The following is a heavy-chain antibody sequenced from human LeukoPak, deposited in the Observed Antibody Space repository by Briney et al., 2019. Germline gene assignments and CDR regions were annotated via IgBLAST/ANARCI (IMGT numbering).Heavy chain of an antibody. CDR1: GFTFSDYY. CDR3: AKEKRCYDFWSGCSEDAFDI. Sequence: GGSLRLSCAASGFTFSDYYMGWIRQAPGKGLEWVSYITDNGRKIYYADSVKGRFTISRDNAKYSLYLQINRLRDEDTAVYYCAKEKRCYDFWSGCSEDAFDIWGQGTMVTVSS. CDR2: ITDNGRKI. V-gene: IGHV3-11*04. D-gene: IGHD3-3*01. J-gene: IGHJ3*02.